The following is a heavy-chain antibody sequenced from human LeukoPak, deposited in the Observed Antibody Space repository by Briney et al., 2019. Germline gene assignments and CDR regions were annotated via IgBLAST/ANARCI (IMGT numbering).Heavy chain of an antibody. CDR3: ARGGERANFYGLGSSPNWFDP. Sequence: ASVKVSCKASGYTFTGYYMHWVRQAPGQGLEWMGWINPNSGGTNYAQKFQGRVTMTRDTSISTAYMELSGLRSDDTAVYYCARGGERANFYGLGSSPNWFDPWGQGTLVTVSS. J-gene: IGHJ5*02. CDR2: INPNSGGT. D-gene: IGHD3-10*01. V-gene: IGHV1-2*02. CDR1: GYTFTGYY.